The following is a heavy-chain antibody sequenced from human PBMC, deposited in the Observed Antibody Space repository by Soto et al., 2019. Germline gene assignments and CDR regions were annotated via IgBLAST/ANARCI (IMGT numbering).Heavy chain of an antibody. D-gene: IGHD1-26*01. CDR2: IYYSGST. CDR3: ATQEVGGSYVYTFDT. CDR1: GGSITSSSYY. Sequence: QLHLRESGPGLVKPSETLSLTCTVSGGSITSSSYYWGWIRQPPGKGLEWIGSIYYSGSTYYNPSLKSRVTISVDTSKSQFSLKLSSVTAADTAVYSCATQEVGGSYVYTFDTWGQGTLVTVSS. V-gene: IGHV4-39*01. J-gene: IGHJ5*02.